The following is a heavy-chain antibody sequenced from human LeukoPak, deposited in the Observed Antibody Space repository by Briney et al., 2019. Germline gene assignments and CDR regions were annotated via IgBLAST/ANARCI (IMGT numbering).Heavy chain of an antibody. D-gene: IGHD3-10*01. CDR1: GFTFSSYS. J-gene: IGHJ3*02. V-gene: IGHV3-21*01. CDR3: ARGLLYEAFDI. Sequence: GGSLRISCAASGFTFSSYSMNWVRQAPGKGLEWVSSISSSSSYIYYADSVKGRFTISRDNAKNSLYLQMNSLRAEDTAVYYCARGLLYEAFDIWGQGTMVTVSS. CDR2: ISSSSSYI.